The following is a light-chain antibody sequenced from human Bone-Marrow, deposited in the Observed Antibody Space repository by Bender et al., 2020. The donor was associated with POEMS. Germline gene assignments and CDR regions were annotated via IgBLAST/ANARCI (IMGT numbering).Light chain of an antibody. CDR1: SSDVGTYNL. J-gene: IGLJ2*01. V-gene: IGLV2-23*02. Sequence: QSALTQPASVSGSPGQSITISCTGASSDVGTYNLVSWYQQHPGEAPKLIIYEVSKRPSGVSNRFSGSKSDNTASLTISGLQAEDEADFYCCSYAGSRTWVLFGGGTKLTVL. CDR2: EVS. CDR3: CSYAGSRTWVL.